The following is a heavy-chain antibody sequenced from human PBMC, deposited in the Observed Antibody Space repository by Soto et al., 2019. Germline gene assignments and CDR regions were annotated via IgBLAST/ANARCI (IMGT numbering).Heavy chain of an antibody. D-gene: IGHD3-22*01. J-gene: IGHJ3*02. CDR1: GYSFTTYW. CDR2: IYPGDSDT. CDR3: ARMPLDISGYYIAFDI. Sequence: GESLKISCKGSGYSFTTYWIGWVRQMPGKGLEWMGIIYPGDSDTRYSPSFQGQITISADKSISTAYLQWSSLKASDTAMYYCARMPLDISGYYIAFDIWGQGTMVTVSS. V-gene: IGHV5-51*01.